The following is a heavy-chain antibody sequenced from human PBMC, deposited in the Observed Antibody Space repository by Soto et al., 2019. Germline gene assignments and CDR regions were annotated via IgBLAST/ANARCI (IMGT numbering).Heavy chain of an antibody. V-gene: IGHV4-39*01. Sequence: SETLSLTCTVSGGSISSGGYYWSWIRQHPGKGLEWIGYIYYSGSTYYNPSLKSRVTISVDTSKNQFSLKLSSVTAADTAVYYCARHSFPSYGGLLFDYWGQGTLVTVSS. D-gene: IGHD4-17*01. CDR2: IYYSGST. J-gene: IGHJ4*02. CDR1: GGSISSGGYY. CDR3: ARHSFPSYGGLLFDY.